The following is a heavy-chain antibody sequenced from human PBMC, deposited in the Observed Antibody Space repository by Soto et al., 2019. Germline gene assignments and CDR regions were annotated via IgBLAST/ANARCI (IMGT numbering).Heavy chain of an antibody. CDR1: GYTFTSYG. Sequence: ASVKVSCKASGYTFTSYGISWVRQAPGQGLEWMGWISAYNGNTNCAQKLQGRVTMTTDTSTSTAYMELRSLRSDDTAVYYCARIYDFWSGYSWGAFDIWGQGTMVTVSS. CDR3: ARIYDFWSGYSWGAFDI. J-gene: IGHJ3*02. D-gene: IGHD3-3*01. V-gene: IGHV1-18*01. CDR2: ISAYNGNT.